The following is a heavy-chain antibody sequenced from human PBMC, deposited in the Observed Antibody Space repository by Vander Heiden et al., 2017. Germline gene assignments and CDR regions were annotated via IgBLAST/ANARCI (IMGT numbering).Heavy chain of an antibody. D-gene: IGHD3-10*01. CDR2: IYYSGST. CDR1: GGSFSSYY. V-gene: IGHV4-59*01. Sequence: QVQLQESGPGLVKPSETLSLTCTGPGGSFSSYYWSWIRQPPGKGLEWIGYIYYSGSTNYNPSLKSRVTISIDTSKNQFSLRLSSGTAADTAVYYCARAGGYGSGSEHWGQGTLVTVSS. CDR3: ARAGGYGSGSEH. J-gene: IGHJ4*02.